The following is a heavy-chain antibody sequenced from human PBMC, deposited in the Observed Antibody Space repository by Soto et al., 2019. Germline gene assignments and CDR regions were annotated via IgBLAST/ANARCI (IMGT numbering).Heavy chain of an antibody. D-gene: IGHD2-15*01. J-gene: IGHJ4*02. CDR2: FDPEDGET. V-gene: IGHV1-24*01. CDR3: ATRVGDCSGGSCYPPYFDY. CDR1: GYTLTELS. Sequence: ASVKVSCKVSGYTLTELSMHWVRQAPGKGLEWMGGFDPEDGETIYAQKFQGRVTMTEDTSTDTAYMELSSLRSEDTAVYYCATRVGDCSGGSCYPPYFDYWGQGTLVTVSS.